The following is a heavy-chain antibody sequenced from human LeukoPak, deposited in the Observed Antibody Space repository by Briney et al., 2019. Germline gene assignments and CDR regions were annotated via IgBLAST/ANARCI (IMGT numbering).Heavy chain of an antibody. V-gene: IGHV4-59*08. CDR3: SRRLSRRGYGDYFDF. CDR1: GGSISGYY. CDR2: NNPSGGT. Sequence: SETLSLTCTAAGGSISGYYWSWIRQPPGKGLQWIGDNNPSGGTNYNHSPQNRLTLSVNTYKNQSFLPLTSVPAADTAAYYCSRRLSRRGYGDYFDFWGQGSLVSVSP. D-gene: IGHD4-17*01. J-gene: IGHJ4*02.